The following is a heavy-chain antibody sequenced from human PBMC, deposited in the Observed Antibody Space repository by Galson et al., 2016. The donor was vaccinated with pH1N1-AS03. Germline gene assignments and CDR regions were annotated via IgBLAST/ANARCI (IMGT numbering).Heavy chain of an antibody. CDR3: AREMWGDVSGSIIVGAFDV. J-gene: IGHJ3*01. CDR2: IIPMFGTA. D-gene: IGHD6-19*01. CDR1: GGTFRSHR. Sequence: SVKVSCKASGGTFRSHRISWVRQAPGQGLGWMGGIIPMFGTADYAQKLKGRLTIRADESTSTTYMELSSLRLDDTAAYFCAREMWGDVSGSIIVGAFDVWGRGTVVTVSS. V-gene: IGHV1-69*13.